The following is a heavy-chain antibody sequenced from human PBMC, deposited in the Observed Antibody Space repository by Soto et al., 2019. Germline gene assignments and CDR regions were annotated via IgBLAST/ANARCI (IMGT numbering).Heavy chain of an antibody. D-gene: IGHD3-3*01. V-gene: IGHV1-2*02. CDR2: INPNSGGT. J-gene: IGHJ5*02. CDR1: GYTFTGYY. Sequence: QVQLVQSGAEVKKPGAAVKVSCKASGYTFTGYYMHWVRQAPGQGLEWMGWINPNSGGTNYAQKFQGRVTMTRDTSISTAYMGLSRLRSDDTSVYYCARSGNLGRTYYDFWSGYADNWFDPWGQGTLVTVSS. CDR3: ARSGNLGRTYYDFWSGYADNWFDP.